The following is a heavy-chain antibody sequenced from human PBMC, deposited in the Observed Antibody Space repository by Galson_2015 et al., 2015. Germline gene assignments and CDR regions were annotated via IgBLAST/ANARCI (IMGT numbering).Heavy chain of an antibody. CDR3: AKVRDMGSNSHFDY. V-gene: IGHV3-23*01. CDR1: GFTFSSY. CDR2: ISGSGDST. D-gene: IGHD5-24*01. Sequence: SLRLSCAASGFTFSSYMTWARQAPRKGLEWVSAISGSGDSTYYADSVKGRFAISRDNSKNTLYLQMNSLRAEDTAVYYCAKVRDMGSNSHFDYWGQGTLVTVSS. J-gene: IGHJ4*02.